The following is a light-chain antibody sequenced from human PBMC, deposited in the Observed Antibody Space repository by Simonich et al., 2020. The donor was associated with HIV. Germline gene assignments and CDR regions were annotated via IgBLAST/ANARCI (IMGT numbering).Light chain of an antibody. Sequence: QSALTQPPSASGSPGQSVTISCPGTSSDVGGYKYVSWYQQHPGKAPKLMIYEVSKRPSGVPDRFSGSKSGNTASLTVAGLQAEDEADYYCQSYDSSLSGWVFGGGTKLTVL. V-gene: IGLV2-8*01. CDR3: QSYDSSLSGWV. J-gene: IGLJ3*02. CDR1: SSDVGGYKY. CDR2: EVS.